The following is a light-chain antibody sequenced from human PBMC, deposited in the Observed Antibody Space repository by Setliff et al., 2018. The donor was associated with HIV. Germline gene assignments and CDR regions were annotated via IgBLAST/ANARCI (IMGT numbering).Light chain of an antibody. CDR3: SSYTSSSTYV. CDR2: EVS. V-gene: IGLV2-14*01. CDR1: SSDVGYYNF. Sequence: QSALTQPASVSGSPGQSITISCTGASSDVGYYNFVSWYQHLPGKAPKLIISEVSNRPSGVSNRFSGSKSGYTASLTISGLRAEDEADYYCSSYTSSSTYVFGTGTKVTVL. J-gene: IGLJ1*01.